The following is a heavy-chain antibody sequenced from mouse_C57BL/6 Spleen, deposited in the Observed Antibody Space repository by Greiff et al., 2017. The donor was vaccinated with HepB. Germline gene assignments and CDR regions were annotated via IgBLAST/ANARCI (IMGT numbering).Heavy chain of an antibody. Sequence: QVHVKQPGTELVKPGASVKLSCKASGYTFTSYWMHWVKQRPGQGLEWIGHINPSNGGTNYNEKLKSKATLTVDKSSSTAYMQLSSLTSEDSAVYYCARSHYYGSSPWFAYWGQGTLVTVSA. V-gene: IGHV1-53*01. CDR3: ARSHYYGSSPWFAY. CDR2: INPSNGGT. D-gene: IGHD1-1*01. CDR1: GYTFTSYW. J-gene: IGHJ3*01.